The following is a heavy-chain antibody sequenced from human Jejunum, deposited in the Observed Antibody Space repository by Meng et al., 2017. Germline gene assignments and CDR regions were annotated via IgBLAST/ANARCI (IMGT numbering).Heavy chain of an antibody. CDR3: ARDPRTNWASRFFDN. CDR1: GGSVSTTDW. Sequence: VQLQAAGPGLGGPSGTLSLTCAVSGGSVSTTDWWSWVRQPPGKGLEWIGEISRSGRANYNPSLKGRVTISLDRSMNLFSLKLDSVTAADAAVYYCARDPRTNWASRFFDNWGQGTLVTGSS. J-gene: IGHJ4*02. D-gene: IGHD1/OR15-1a*01. V-gene: IGHV4-4*02. CDR2: ISRSGRA.